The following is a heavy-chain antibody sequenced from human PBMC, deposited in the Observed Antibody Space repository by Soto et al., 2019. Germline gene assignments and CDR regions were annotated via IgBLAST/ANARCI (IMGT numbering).Heavy chain of an antibody. CDR2: IDSSGSYI. D-gene: IGHD3-10*01. V-gene: IGHV3-21*02. CDR3: RRGGSYPY. CDR1: GFSFGTYT. Sequence: EVQLGESGGGLVKPGESLRLSCAASGFSFGTYTMNWVRQAPGKGLEWVSSIDSSGSYIYYVDSVKGRFSISRDNAKNSLYLQMNRLRAEDTAVYYCRRGGSYPYGGQGTLVTVSS. J-gene: IGHJ4*02.